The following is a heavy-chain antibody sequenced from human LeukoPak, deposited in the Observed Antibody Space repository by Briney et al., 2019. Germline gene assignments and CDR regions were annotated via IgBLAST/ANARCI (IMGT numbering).Heavy chain of an antibody. J-gene: IGHJ4*02. CDR1: GGSFSGYY. CDR3: AGSIVVVSH. D-gene: IGHD2-21*01. CDR2: INHSGST. Sequence: PSETLSLTCAVYGGSFSGYYWSWIRQPPGKGLEWIGEINHSGSTNYNPSLKSRVTISVDTSKNQFSLKLSSVTAADTAVYYCAGSIVVVSHWGQGTLVTVSS. V-gene: IGHV4-34*01.